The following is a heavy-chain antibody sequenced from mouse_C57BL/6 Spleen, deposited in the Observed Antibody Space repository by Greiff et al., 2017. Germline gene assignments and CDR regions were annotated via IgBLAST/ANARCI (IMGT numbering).Heavy chain of an antibody. V-gene: IGHV5-17*01. Sequence: EVMLVESGGGLVKPGGSLKLSCAASGFTFSDYGMHWVRQAPEKGLEWVAYISSGSSTIYSADTVTGRFTISRDNAKNTRCLQRTSLRSEDTAMDYWARPDDYGAMDYWGQGTSVTVSA. CDR3: ARPDDYGAMDY. D-gene: IGHD2-4*01. J-gene: IGHJ4*01. CDR2: ISSGSSTI. CDR1: GFTFSDYG.